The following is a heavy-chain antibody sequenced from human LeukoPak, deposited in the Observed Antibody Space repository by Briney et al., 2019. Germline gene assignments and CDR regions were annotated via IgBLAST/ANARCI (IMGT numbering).Heavy chain of an antibody. J-gene: IGHJ4*02. Sequence: GASVKVSCKASGGTFSSYAISWVRQAPGQGLERMGGIIPIFGTANYAQKFQGRVTITADESTSTAYMELSSLRSDDTAVYYCARDVDYYDSSGYYYDFDYWGQGTLVTVSS. CDR2: IIPIFGTA. V-gene: IGHV1-69*13. CDR1: GGTFSSYA. D-gene: IGHD3-22*01. CDR3: ARDVDYYDSSGYYYDFDY.